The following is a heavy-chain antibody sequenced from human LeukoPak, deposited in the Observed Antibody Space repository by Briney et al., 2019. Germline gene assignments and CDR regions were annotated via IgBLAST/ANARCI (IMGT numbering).Heavy chain of an antibody. CDR3: ARDSVGVVIPTWFAP. V-gene: IGHV4-39*07. CDR1: GGSISSSSYY. Sequence: PSETLSLTCTVSGGSISSSSYYWGWIRQPPGKGLEWIGSIYYSGSTYYNPSLKSRVTISVDTSKNQFSLKLSSVTAADTAVYYCARDSVGVVIPTWFAPWGQGTLVTVSS. D-gene: IGHD3-3*01. J-gene: IGHJ5*02. CDR2: IYYSGST.